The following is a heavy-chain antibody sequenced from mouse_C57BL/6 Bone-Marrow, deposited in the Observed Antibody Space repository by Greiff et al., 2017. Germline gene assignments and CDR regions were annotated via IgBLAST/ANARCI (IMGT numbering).Heavy chain of an antibody. V-gene: IGHV1-64*01. CDR1: GYTFTSYW. CDR3: ARRHYSSTNWYFDV. Sequence: QVQLQQPGAELVKPGASVKLSCKASGYTFTSYWMHWVKQRPGQGLEWIGMIHPNSGSTNYNEKFKSKATLTVDKSSSTAYMQLSSLTSEDSAVYYRARRHYSSTNWYFDVWGTGTTVTVSS. CDR2: IHPNSGST. J-gene: IGHJ1*03. D-gene: IGHD1-1*01.